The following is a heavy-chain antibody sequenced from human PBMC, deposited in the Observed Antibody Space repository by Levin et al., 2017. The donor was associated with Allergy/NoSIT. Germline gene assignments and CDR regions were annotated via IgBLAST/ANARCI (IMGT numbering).Heavy chain of an antibody. CDR3: AAIAAAGTSSDY. CDR1: GYTFTGYY. V-gene: IGHV1-2*06. J-gene: IGHJ4*02. D-gene: IGHD6-13*01. CDR2: INPNSGGT. Sequence: GASVKVSCKASGYTFTGYYMHWVRQAPGQGLEWMGRINPNSGGTNYAQKFQGRVTMTRDTSISTAYMELSRLRSDDTAVYYCAAIAAAGTSSDYWGQGTLVTVSS.